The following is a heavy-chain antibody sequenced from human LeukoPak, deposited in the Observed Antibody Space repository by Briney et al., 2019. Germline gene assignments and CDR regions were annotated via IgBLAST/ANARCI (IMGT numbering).Heavy chain of an antibody. CDR3: ARLAVGYCSSTSCYGGFDP. Sequence: SETLSLTCTVSGGFIISYYWSWIRQTPGQPPEWIAHLHSSGSTNYNPSLKSRVTISVDTSKNQFSLKLSSVTAADTAVYYCARLAVGYCSSTSCYGGFDPWGQGTLVTVSP. CDR1: GGFIISYY. CDR2: LHSSGST. V-gene: IGHV4-59*08. D-gene: IGHD2-2*01. J-gene: IGHJ5*02.